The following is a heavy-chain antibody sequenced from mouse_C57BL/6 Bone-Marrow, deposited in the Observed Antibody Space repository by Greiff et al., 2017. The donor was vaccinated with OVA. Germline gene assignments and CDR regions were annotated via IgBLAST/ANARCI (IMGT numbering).Heavy chain of an antibody. CDR2: INYDGSST. V-gene: IGHV5-16*01. J-gene: IGHJ2*01. CDR1: GFTFSDYY. Sequence: EVHLVESEGGLVQPGSSMKLSCTASGFTFSDYYMAWVRQVPEKGLEWVANINYDGSSTYYLDSLKSRFIISRDNAKNILYLQMSSLKSEDTATYYCARDRDDGYYGYYFDYWGQGTTLTVSS. CDR3: ARDRDDGYYGYYFDY. D-gene: IGHD2-3*01.